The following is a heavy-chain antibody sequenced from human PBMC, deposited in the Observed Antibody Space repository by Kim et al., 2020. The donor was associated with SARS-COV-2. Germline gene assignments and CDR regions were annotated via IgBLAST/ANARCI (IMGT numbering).Heavy chain of an antibody. V-gene: IGHV3-72*01. J-gene: IGHJ3*02. CDR3: TRVVVSATPEVTFDI. Sequence: ASVKGRFTISRDESQNSLYLQMNSLKTEDKALYYCTRVVVSATPEVTFDIWGQGTEVTVSS. D-gene: IGHD2-15*01.